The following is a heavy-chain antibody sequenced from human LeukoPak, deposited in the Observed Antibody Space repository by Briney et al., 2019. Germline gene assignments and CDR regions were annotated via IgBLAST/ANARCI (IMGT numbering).Heavy chain of an antibody. CDR1: GGSISSSNW. CDR2: IYHSGST. Sequence: SETLSLTCAVSGGSISSSNWWSWVRQPPGKGLEWIGEIYHSGSTNYNPSLKSRVTVSVDTSNNQFSLKLSSVTAADTAVYYCARENTMVRGAFDAFDIWGQGTMVTVSS. CDR3: ARENTMVRGAFDAFDI. D-gene: IGHD3-10*01. V-gene: IGHV4-4*02. J-gene: IGHJ3*02.